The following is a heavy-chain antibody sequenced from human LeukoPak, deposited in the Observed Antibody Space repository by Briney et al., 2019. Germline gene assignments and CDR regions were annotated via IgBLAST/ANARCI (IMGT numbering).Heavy chain of an antibody. Sequence: SGTLSLTCAVSGGSISSYYWSWIRQPPGKGLEWIGYINYRGTTNSNPPLKSRVTMSVAPSKNQFSLKLSSVTAADTAMYYCAREGRQDYVYFDHWGQGSLVTVSS. J-gene: IGHJ4*02. CDR3: AREGRQDYVYFDH. D-gene: IGHD4-17*01. CDR2: INYRGTT. V-gene: IGHV4-59*01. CDR1: GGSISSYY.